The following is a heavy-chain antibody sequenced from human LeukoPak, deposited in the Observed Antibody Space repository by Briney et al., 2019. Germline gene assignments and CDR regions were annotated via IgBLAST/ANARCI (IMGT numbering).Heavy chain of an antibody. D-gene: IGHD3-16*01. CDR1: GYSTSSDFY. Sequence: SETLSLTCAVSGYSTSSDFYWGWIRQPPGKGLEWIGTISHSGTAFYNPSLKTRATISIDQSKNQFSLKLTHVTAADTAVYYCAKFEGTRGRGFDPWGQGTLVTVSS. CDR2: ISHSGTA. CDR3: AKFEGTRGRGFDP. V-gene: IGHV4-38-2*01. J-gene: IGHJ5*02.